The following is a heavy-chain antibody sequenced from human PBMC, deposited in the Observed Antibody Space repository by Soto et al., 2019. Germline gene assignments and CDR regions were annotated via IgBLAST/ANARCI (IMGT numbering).Heavy chain of an antibody. CDR2: IFWKGGGT. V-gene: IGHV3-9*01. D-gene: IGHD1-7*01. J-gene: IGHJ5*02. CDR3: GKELSHGELEA. CDR1: GPTIDDYA. Sequence: GGSLRLSCAVCGPTIDDYAMHWVRQVPGKGLEWFSGIFWKGGGTGYADSVKGRFTISRDRAKNYLSLQMNSLTIEDTAVYYCGKELSHGELEAWGRRTLVAVCS.